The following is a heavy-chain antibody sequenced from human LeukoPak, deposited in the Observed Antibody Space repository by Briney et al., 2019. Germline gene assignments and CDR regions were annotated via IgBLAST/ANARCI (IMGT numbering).Heavy chain of an antibody. V-gene: IGHV4-4*07. D-gene: IGHD2-15*01. J-gene: IGHJ4*02. CDR1: GGSISSYD. CDR3: AREGDCSGGSCYSGPFDY. CDR2: IYATGST. Sequence: SETLSLTCTVSGGSISSYDWRWIRQPAGKGLEWIGQIYATGSTNYNPSLKSRVTMSVDTSKNHFSLELTSVTAADTAVYYCAREGDCSGGSCYSGPFDYWGQGTLVTVSS.